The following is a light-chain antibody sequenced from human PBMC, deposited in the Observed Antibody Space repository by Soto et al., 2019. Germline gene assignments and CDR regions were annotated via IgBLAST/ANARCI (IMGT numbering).Light chain of an antibody. Sequence: IALTQPPGTLSLSPGERATLSCGASQSVSSTYVAWYQQKSGQAPRLLIYGASSRATGIPDRFSGSGSGTDFTLTISRLEPEDFAVYYCHQYVSSWTFGQGTKVDIK. CDR2: GAS. CDR1: QSVSSTY. V-gene: IGKV3-20*01. CDR3: HQYVSSWT. J-gene: IGKJ1*01.